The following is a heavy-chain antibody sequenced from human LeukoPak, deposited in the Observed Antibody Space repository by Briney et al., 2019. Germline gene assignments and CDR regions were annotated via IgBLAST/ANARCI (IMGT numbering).Heavy chain of an antibody. CDR2: ISGSGGST. CDR3: AKCEHNWTAMVPYFDY. V-gene: IGHV3-23*01. CDR1: GFTFNNHA. J-gene: IGHJ4*02. Sequence: GGSLRLSCAASGFTFNNHAMSWVRPAPGKGLQMVSIISGSGGSTYYADSVKGRFTISRDNSKNTLYLQMNSLRAEDTAVYYCAKCEHNWTAMVPYFDYWGQGTLVTVSS. D-gene: IGHD5-18*01.